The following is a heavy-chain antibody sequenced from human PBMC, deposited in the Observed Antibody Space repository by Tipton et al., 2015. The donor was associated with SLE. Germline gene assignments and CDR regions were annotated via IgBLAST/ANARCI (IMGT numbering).Heavy chain of an antibody. D-gene: IGHD1-26*01. Sequence: TLSLTCTVSDDSFSTYYWSWIRQPPGGGLEWIGYIYYSGNTNYNPSLKSRVTISVDTSKNQFSLNLSSVTAADTAIYYCARVGYSGTSPYYYYYMDVWGKGTTVTVSS. CDR1: DDSFSTYY. CDR2: IYYSGNT. J-gene: IGHJ6*03. CDR3: ARVGYSGTSPYYYYYMDV. V-gene: IGHV4-59*01.